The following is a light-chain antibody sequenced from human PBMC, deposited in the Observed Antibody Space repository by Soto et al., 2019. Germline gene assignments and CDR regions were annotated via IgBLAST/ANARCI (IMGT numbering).Light chain of an antibody. Sequence: QSALTQPASVSGSPGQSITISCTGTSSDVGGYNYVSWYQQHPGKAPKLMIYDVSNRPSGVSNRFSGSKSGNTASLTISGLQAEDEADYYCSSYTSSSTLAVFGGGPKLTVL. J-gene: IGLJ2*01. CDR1: SSDVGGYNY. CDR3: SSYTSSSTLAV. CDR2: DVS. V-gene: IGLV2-14*01.